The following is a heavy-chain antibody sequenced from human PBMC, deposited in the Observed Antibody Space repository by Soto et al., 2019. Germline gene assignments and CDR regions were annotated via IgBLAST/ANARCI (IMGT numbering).Heavy chain of an antibody. D-gene: IGHD2-8*02. J-gene: IGHJ4*02. V-gene: IGHV4-34*01. CDR3: ARDTITGLFDY. CDR1: GGSFSGYD. CDR2: INHSGSS. Sequence: QVQLQQWGAGLLKPSETLSLTCAVYGGSFSGYDWTWIRQPPGTGLEWIGEINHSGSSNYNPSLKSRVTISVDTSKNQFSLKLTSVTAADTAVYYCARDTITGLFDYWGQGTLVTVSS.